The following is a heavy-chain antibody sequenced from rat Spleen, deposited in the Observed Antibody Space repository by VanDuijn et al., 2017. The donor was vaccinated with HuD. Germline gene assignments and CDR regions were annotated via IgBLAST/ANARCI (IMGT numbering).Heavy chain of an antibody. CDR1: GFTFSNYY. Sequence: EVQLVESGGGLVQPGRSLKLSCVASGFTFSNYYMAWVRQAPTKGLEWVAYISTGGVNTYYRDSVKGRFTVSRDNAKSTLNLQMDSLRSEDTATYYCSTAGSGLDYYYAGGFDYWGQGVMVTVSS. J-gene: IGHJ2*01. D-gene: IGHD1-6*01. CDR2: ISTGGVNT. CDR3: STAGSGLDYYYAGGFDY. V-gene: IGHV5-27*01.